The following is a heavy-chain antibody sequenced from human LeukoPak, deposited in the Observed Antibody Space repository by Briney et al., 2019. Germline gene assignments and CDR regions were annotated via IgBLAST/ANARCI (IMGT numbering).Heavy chain of an antibody. CDR1: GYTFTSYA. Sequence: ASVKVSCKASGYTFTSYAMNWVRQAPGQGLEWMGWININTGKSTYAQGFTGRAVFSLDTSVSTAYLQISSLKAEDTAVYYCARGLSAPHRSHGLRGTTATVRWFDPWGQGTLVTVSS. CDR2: ININTGKS. D-gene: IGHD4-17*01. CDR3: ARGLSAPHRSHGLRGTTATVRWFDP. V-gene: IGHV7-4-1*02. J-gene: IGHJ5*02.